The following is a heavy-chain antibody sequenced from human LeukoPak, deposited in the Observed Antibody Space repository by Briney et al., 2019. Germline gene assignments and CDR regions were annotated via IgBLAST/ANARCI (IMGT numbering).Heavy chain of an antibody. J-gene: IGHJ5*02. Sequence: GASVKVSCKASGGTFSSYAISWVRQGPGQGLEWMGGIIPIFGTANYAQKFQGRVTITADESTSTAYMELSSLRSEDTAVYYCARGSTPAAEWFDPWGQGTLVTVSS. CDR1: GGTFSSYA. CDR3: ARGSTPAAEWFDP. V-gene: IGHV1-69*19. CDR2: IIPIFGTA.